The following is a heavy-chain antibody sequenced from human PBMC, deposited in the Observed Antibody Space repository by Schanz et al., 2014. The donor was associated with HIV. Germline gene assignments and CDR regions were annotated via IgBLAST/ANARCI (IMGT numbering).Heavy chain of an antibody. CDR3: ARELVLGPKSYFDN. D-gene: IGHD6-13*01. CDR2: LRQDGREV. CDR1: GFTFSNYW. Sequence: VQLVESGGGLVKPGGALRLSCATSGFTFSNYWVSWIRQAPGKGLEGVANLRQDGREVNYVDSAKGRFTISRDNTKQSLYLQMRGLRGEDTAVYYCARELVLGPKSYFDNWGQGSLVTVSS. V-gene: IGHV3-7*01. J-gene: IGHJ4*02.